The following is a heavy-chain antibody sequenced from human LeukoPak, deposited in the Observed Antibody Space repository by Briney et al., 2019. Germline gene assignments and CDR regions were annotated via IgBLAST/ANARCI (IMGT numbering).Heavy chain of an antibody. Sequence: PSETLSLTCTVSGGPINSHYWSWIRQPAGKGLEWIGRIYTSGSTNYNPSLKSRVTMSVDTSKNQFSLKLSSVTAADTAVYYCARDQIVVVPADTYYYYYYMDVWGKGTTVTVSS. V-gene: IGHV4-4*07. CDR1: GGPINSHY. CDR3: ARDQIVVVPADTYYYYYYMDV. D-gene: IGHD2-2*01. J-gene: IGHJ6*03. CDR2: IYTSGST.